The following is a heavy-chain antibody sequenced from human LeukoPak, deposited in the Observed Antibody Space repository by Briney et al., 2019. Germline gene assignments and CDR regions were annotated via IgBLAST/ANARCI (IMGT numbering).Heavy chain of an antibody. D-gene: IGHD3-22*01. CDR3: TREPDSSGYYRLSDAFDI. V-gene: IGHV3-30*03. J-gene: IGHJ3*02. CDR1: GFTFSTYG. CDR2: ISYDGSDK. Sequence: GRSLRLSCAASGFTFSTYGMHWVRQAPGKGLEWVAVISYDGSDKYYVDSVKGRFTISRDNANNTLYLQMNSLRAEDTAVYYCTREPDSSGYYRLSDAFDIWGQGTMVTVSS.